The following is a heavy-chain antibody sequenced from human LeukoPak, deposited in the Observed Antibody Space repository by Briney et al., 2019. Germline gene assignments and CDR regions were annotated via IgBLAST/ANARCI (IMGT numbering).Heavy chain of an antibody. CDR1: GFTFSNTW. J-gene: IGHJ4*02. CDR3: TTVASGWTLLR. CDR2: IKSKSDGGAI. V-gene: IGHV3-15*01. D-gene: IGHD6-19*01. Sequence: PGGSLRLSCAASGFTFSNTWMTWVRQTPGKGLEWLGRIKSKSDGGAIDYAASVKGSFTISRDDSKNTLYLQMNSLKIEDTGVYFCTTVASGWTLLRWGQGTLVTVSS.